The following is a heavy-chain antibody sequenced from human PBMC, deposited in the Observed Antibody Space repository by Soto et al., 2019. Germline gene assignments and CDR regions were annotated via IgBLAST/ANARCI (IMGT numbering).Heavy chain of an antibody. CDR3: ARTSMVRGEDDAFNI. V-gene: IGHV6-1*01. CDR1: GDSVSSNSAA. D-gene: IGHD3-10*01. CDR2: TYYRSKWYN. J-gene: IGHJ3*02. Sequence: SQTLSLTCAISGDSVSSNSAAWNWIRQSPSRGLEWLGRTYYRSKWYNDYAVSVKSRITINPDTSKNKFSLQLNSVTPEDTSLYYCARTSMVRGEDDAFNIWGQGTMVTVSS.